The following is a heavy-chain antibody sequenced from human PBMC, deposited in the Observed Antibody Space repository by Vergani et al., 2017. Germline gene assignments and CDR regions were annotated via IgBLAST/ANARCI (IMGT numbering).Heavy chain of an antibody. CDR2: IQFDGGKK. J-gene: IGHJ4*02. CDR1: GFTFRIYG. D-gene: IGHD3-22*01. V-gene: IGHV3-30*02. Sequence: QVHLVESGGGVFQPGGSLRLSCAASGFTFRIYGMYWVRQAPGKGLEWVSFIQFDGGKKYYADSVKGRFTISRDNSKDTLYLQMNSLRTEDTAVYYCAKDNVPGYYDSSGYCDYWGQGTLVTVSS. CDR3: AKDNVPGYYDSSGYCDY.